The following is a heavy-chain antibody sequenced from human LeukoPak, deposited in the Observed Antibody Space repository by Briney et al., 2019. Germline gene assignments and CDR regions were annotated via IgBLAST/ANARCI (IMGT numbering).Heavy chain of an antibody. Sequence: GGSLRLSCAASGFRFSEYWMHWVRQVPGKGPEWLTRISKDGSDTVYADSAKGRFIASRDNAKNTVYLQVTNLRHEDTAAYFCARGGYSGSSYRFSWGQGTLVTVAS. V-gene: IGHV3-74*01. CDR2: ISKDGSDT. D-gene: IGHD6-6*01. J-gene: IGHJ4*02. CDR3: ARGGYSGSSYRFS. CDR1: GFRFSEYW.